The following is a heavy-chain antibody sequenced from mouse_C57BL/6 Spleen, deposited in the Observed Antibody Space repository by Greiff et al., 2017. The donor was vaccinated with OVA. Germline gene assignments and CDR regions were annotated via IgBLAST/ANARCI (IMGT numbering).Heavy chain of an antibody. Sequence: VQLQESRAELVKPGASVKLSCTASGFNINDYYMHWVKQRTEQGLEWIGRIYPEDGETKYAPKFQGKATITADTSSNTADLQLSSLTSEDTAVYYWARGAGYYLDYFDYWGQGTTLTVSS. J-gene: IGHJ2*01. CDR1: GFNINDYY. CDR2: IYPEDGET. V-gene: IGHV14-2*01. CDR3: ARGAGYYLDYFDY. D-gene: IGHD2-3*01.